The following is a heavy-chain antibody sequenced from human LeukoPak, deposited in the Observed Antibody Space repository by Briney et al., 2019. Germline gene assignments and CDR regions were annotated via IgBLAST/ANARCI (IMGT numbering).Heavy chain of an antibody. CDR1: GYTFTGYY. Sequence: EASVKVSCKASGYTFTGYYMHWVRQAPGQGLEWMGWINPNSGGTNYAQKFQGRVTMTRDTSISTAYMELSRLRSDDTAVYYCARDSSSSWYSISPDAFDIWGQGTMVTVSS. D-gene: IGHD6-13*01. J-gene: IGHJ3*02. CDR2: INPNSGGT. V-gene: IGHV1-2*02. CDR3: ARDSSSSWYSISPDAFDI.